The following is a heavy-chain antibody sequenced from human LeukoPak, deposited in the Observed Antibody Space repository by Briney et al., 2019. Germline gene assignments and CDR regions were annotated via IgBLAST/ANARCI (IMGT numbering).Heavy chain of an antibody. D-gene: IGHD3-22*01. Sequence: GGSLRLSCAASGFTFSSYGMHWVRQAPGKGLEWVAFIRYDGSNKYYADSVKGRFTISRDNSKNTLYLQMNSLRAEDTAVYYCAKPPQPLTYYYDSSGYYYFDYWGQGTLVTVSS. CDR2: IRYDGSNK. J-gene: IGHJ4*02. V-gene: IGHV3-30*02. CDR3: AKPPQPLTYYYDSSGYYYFDY. CDR1: GFTFSSYG.